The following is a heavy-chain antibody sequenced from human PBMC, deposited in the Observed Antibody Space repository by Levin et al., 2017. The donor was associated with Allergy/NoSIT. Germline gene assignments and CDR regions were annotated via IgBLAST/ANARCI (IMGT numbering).Heavy chain of an antibody. J-gene: IGHJ4*02. CDR1: GFTFSRYG. CDR3: AKDVATACRGDCPGDY. Sequence: GGSLRLSCAVSGFTFSRYGMHWVRQAPGKGLEWVAVISYDAKIKYYGDSVKGQFTISRDNSKNTLYLQMNSLRPEDTAVYYCAKDVATACRGDCPGDYWGEGRLVTDSS. D-gene: IGHD2-21*02. V-gene: IGHV3-30*18. CDR2: ISYDAKIK.